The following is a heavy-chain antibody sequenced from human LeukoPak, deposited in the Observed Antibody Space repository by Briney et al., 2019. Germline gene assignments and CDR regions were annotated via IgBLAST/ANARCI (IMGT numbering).Heavy chain of an antibody. CDR2: IYYSGST. V-gene: IGHV4-39*07. Sequence: NPSETLSLTCTVSGGSITTSSYYWGWIRQPPGKGLEWIGSIYYSGSTYYNPSLKSRVTISVDTSKNQFSLKLSTVTAADTAVYYRARERITMIPAYFDPWGQGTLVTVSS. J-gene: IGHJ5*02. D-gene: IGHD3-22*01. CDR3: ARERITMIPAYFDP. CDR1: GGSITTSSYY.